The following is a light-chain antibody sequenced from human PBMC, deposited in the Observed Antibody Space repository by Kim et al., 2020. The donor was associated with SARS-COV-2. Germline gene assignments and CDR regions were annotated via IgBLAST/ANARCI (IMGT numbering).Light chain of an antibody. CDR1: HSVISY. CDR2: GSS. J-gene: IGKJ2*01. V-gene: IGKV3-15*01. Sequence: SLAPGDRAPLSCRASHSVISYLACYQQQPGHAPRLLFYGSSTRATGTPSMFSCRAWGTEFPLTSRILHSEDSAVYSWQQCNNWPYTFGQGTKLEI. CDR3: QQCNNWPYT.